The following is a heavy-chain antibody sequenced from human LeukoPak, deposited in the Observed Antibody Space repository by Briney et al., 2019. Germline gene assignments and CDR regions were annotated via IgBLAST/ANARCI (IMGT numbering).Heavy chain of an antibody. V-gene: IGHV3-11*04. D-gene: IGHD2-15*01. Sequence: GGSLRLSCAASGFTFNDYYMSWIRQAPGKGLEWVSYISSSCSTIDYADSVKGRFTISRDNGKNSLYLQMNSLRAEDTAVYYCARVPLYCSGGSCYRIDYWGQGTLVTVSS. J-gene: IGHJ4*02. CDR1: GFTFNDYY. CDR3: ARVPLYCSGGSCYRIDY. CDR2: ISSSCSTI.